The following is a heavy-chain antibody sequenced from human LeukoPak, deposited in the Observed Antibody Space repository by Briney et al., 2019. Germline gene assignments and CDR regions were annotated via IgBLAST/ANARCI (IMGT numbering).Heavy chain of an antibody. Sequence: GGSLRLSCAASGFPFRDYVMSWVRQAPGKGLEWVSYINHNAELIYYADSVKGRFTISRDNGKNSLYLQMNSLRDEDTAVYYCAADSDWAFHYWGQGTRVTVSS. CDR1: GFPFRDYV. D-gene: IGHD2-21*02. J-gene: IGHJ4*02. CDR3: AADSDWAFHY. V-gene: IGHV3-48*02. CDR2: INHNAELI.